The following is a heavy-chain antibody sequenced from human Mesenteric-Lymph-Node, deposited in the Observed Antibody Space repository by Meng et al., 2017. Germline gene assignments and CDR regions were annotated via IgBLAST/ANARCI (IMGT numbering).Heavy chain of an antibody. D-gene: IGHD3-10*01. CDR3: ARERNYYGSGSYWPGAFDI. Sequence: GESLKISCAASGFTFSSYEMNWVRQAPGKGLEWVSYISISTIYYADSVKGRFTISRDNAKNSLYLQMNSLRAEDTAVYYCARERNYYGSGSYWPGAFDIWGQGTMVTVSS. V-gene: IGHV3-48*03. CDR1: GFTFSSYE. CDR2: ISISTI. J-gene: IGHJ3*02.